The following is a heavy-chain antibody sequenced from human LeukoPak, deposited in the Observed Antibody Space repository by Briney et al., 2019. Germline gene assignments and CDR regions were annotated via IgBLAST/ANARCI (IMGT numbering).Heavy chain of an antibody. D-gene: IGHD2-2*01. CDR1: GYTFTSYG. V-gene: IGHV1-18*01. CDR3: ARVLSSVVPAAVTDY. Sequence: ASVKVSCKASGYTFTSYGISWVRQAPGQGLEWMGWISAYNGNTNYAQKLQGRVTMTTDTSTSTAYMGLRSLRSDDTAVYYCARVLSSVVPAAVTDYWGQGTLVTVSS. CDR2: ISAYNGNT. J-gene: IGHJ4*02.